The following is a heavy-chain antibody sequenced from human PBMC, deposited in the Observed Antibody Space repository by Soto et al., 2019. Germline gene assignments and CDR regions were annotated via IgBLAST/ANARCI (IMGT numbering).Heavy chain of an antibody. V-gene: IGHV3-7*01. CDR2: IKQDGSER. Sequence: GGSLRLSCAASGFTFSDYYMSWIRQAPGKGLEWVANIKQDGSERYYVDSVKGQFTISRDNAKNSLSLQMNSLRAEDTAVYYCARDRGSYFDYWGQGTLVTVS. J-gene: IGHJ4*02. D-gene: IGHD3-10*01. CDR1: GFTFSDYY. CDR3: ARDRGSYFDY.